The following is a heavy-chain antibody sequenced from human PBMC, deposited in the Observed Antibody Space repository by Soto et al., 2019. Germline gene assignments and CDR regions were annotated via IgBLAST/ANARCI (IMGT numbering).Heavy chain of an antibody. Sequence: GGSLRLSCAASGFTFSSYAMHWVRQAPGKGLEWVAVISYDGSNKYYADSVKGRFTISRDNSKNTLYLQMNSLRAEDTAVYYCARDRINATSSPYYYGMDVSGHGTTITVSS. CDR2: ISYDGSNK. J-gene: IGHJ6*02. V-gene: IGHV3-30-3*01. D-gene: IGHD1-26*01. CDR3: ARDRINATSSPYYYGMDV. CDR1: GFTFSSYA.